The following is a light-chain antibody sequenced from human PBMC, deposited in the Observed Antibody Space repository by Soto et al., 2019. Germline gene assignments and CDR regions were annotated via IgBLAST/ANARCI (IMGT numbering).Light chain of an antibody. Sequence: QSALTQPRSVSGSPGQSVTISCTGTNSDVGGYNYVSWYQQHPGKAPKLMIYDVRKRPSVVPDRFSGSKSDNTASLTISGLQAEDEADYYCCSYAGSSTHYVFGTGTKLTVL. V-gene: IGLV2-11*01. CDR3: CSYAGSSTHYV. J-gene: IGLJ1*01. CDR2: DVR. CDR1: NSDVGGYNY.